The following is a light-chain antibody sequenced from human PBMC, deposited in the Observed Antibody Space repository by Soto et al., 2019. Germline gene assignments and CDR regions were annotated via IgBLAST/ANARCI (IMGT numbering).Light chain of an antibody. CDR3: SSYAGSNNRV. CDR1: IGDVGDYNY. V-gene: IGLV2-8*01. J-gene: IGLJ2*01. CDR2: EVS. Sequence: QSVLTQPTSASGSPGQSVTISCTGTIGDVGDYNYVSWYQQHPGKVPKLMVYEVSKRPSGVPNRFSGSKSGNTASLTVSGLQAEDEADYYCSSYAGSNNRVFGGGTKLTVL.